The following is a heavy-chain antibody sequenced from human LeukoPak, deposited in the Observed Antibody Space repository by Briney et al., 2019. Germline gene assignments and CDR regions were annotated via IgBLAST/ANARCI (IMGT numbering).Heavy chain of an antibody. Sequence: PGGSLRLSCAASGITFSRHSMNWVRQAPGKGLEWVSYISSNSSTIYYADSVKGRFTISRDDAKNSLYLQMNSLRVEDTAVYYCAMVRGVIFDYWGQGTLVTVSS. CDR2: ISSNSSTI. D-gene: IGHD3-10*01. CDR1: GITFSRHS. CDR3: AMVRGVIFDY. J-gene: IGHJ4*02. V-gene: IGHV3-48*04.